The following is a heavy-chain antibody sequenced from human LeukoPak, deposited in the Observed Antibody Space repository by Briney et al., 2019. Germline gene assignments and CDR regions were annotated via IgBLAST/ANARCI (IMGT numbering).Heavy chain of an antibody. CDR2: ISQSGST. V-gene: IGHV4-38-2*01. J-gene: IGHJ4*02. CDR3: VRMDDY. Sequence: PSETLSLTCVASGHSINRGYYWGWMRQPPGKGLEWIGSISQSGSTSYNASLKSRVTMSVDTSKNQFSLKLKSVTATDTAVYYCVRMDDYWGQGTLVTVSS. CDR1: GHSINRGYY.